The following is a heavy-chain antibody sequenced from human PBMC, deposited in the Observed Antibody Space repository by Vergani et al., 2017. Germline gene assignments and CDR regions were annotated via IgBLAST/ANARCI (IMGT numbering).Heavy chain of an antibody. V-gene: IGHV3-23*01. CDR1: GFTFSSYA. Sequence: EVQLLESGGGLVQPGGSLRLSCAASGFTFSSYAMSWVRQAPGKGLEWVSAISGSGGSTYYADPVKGRFTISRDNSKNTLYLQMNSLRAEDTAVYYCAKDRGYSSSLSYFDYWGQGTLVTVSS. CDR3: AKDRGYSSSLSYFDY. J-gene: IGHJ4*02. D-gene: IGHD6-13*01. CDR2: ISGSGGST.